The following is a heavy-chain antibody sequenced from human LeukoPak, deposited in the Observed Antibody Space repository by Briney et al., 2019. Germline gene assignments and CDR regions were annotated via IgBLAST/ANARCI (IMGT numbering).Heavy chain of an antibody. Sequence: YYWGWIRQAPGKGLEWVSYISSSGSTIYYADSVKGRFTISRDNAKNSLYLQMNSLRAEDTAVYYCARDVGGSSPPHWGQGTLVTVSS. V-gene: IGHV3-11*01. J-gene: IGHJ4*02. CDR2: ISSSGSTI. CDR1: YY. D-gene: IGHD1-26*01. CDR3: ARDVGGSSPPH.